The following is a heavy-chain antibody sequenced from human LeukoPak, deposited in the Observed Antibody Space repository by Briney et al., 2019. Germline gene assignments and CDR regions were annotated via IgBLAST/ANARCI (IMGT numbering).Heavy chain of an antibody. CDR3: ARPVSGSYYYYYGMDV. CDR2: INPNSGGT. D-gene: IGHD1-26*01. V-gene: IGHV1-2*02. J-gene: IGHJ6*02. CDR1: GYTFTGYY. Sequence: GASVKVSCKASGYTFTGYYMHWVRQAPGQGLEWMGWINPNSGGTNYAQKFQGRVTMTRDTSISTAYMALSRLRSDDTAVYYCARPVSGSYYYYYGMDVWGQGTTVTVSS.